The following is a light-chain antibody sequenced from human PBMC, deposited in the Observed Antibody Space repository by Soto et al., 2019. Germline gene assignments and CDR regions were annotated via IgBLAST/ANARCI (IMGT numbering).Light chain of an antibody. CDR3: CSYAGSGTSVV. CDR1: SSDVGSYNL. V-gene: IGLV2-23*01. Sequence: QSALTQPASVSGSPGQSITISCTGTSSDVGSYNLVSWYQQHPGKAPKLVIYEGSKRPSGVSNRFSGSKSGYTASLTISGLQAEDEADYYCCSYAGSGTSVVFGGGTKVTVL. CDR2: EGS. J-gene: IGLJ2*01.